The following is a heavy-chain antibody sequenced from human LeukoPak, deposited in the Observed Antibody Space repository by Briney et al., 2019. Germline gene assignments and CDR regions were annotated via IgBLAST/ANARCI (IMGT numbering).Heavy chain of an antibody. V-gene: IGHV3-21*04. CDR3: ARDEGYDSSGYYYYFDY. CDR2: ISSSSTYI. J-gene: IGHJ4*02. CDR1: GFTFRTYS. Sequence: GGSLRLSCAASGFTFRTYSMTWVRQAPGKGLEWVSSISSSSTYIYYTDSVKGRFTISRDNSKNTLYLQMNSLRAEDTAVYYCARDEGYDSSGYYYYFDYWGQGTLVTVSS. D-gene: IGHD3-22*01.